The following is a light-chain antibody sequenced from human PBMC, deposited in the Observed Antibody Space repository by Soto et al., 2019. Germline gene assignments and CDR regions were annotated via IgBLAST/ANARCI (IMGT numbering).Light chain of an antibody. J-gene: IGKJ4*02. CDR2: LGS. Sequence: DIVMTQTPLSLPVTPGEPASISCRSSQSLLHSTGYNYWDWYLQKPGQSPQLLIYLGSNRAAGVPDRCSGRAAFTDFTLEIRRVEGEDVGVYYYMQDLQTPTFGGGTKVEIK. CDR3: MQDLQTPT. CDR1: QSLLHSTGYNY. V-gene: IGKV2-28*01.